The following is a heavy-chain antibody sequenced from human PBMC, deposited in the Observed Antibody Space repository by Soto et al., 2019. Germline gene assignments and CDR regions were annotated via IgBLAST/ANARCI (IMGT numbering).Heavy chain of an antibody. CDR3: AKDIVTMVRGVIRGGSEYYYGMDV. Sequence: GGSLRLSCAASGFTFDDYTMHWVRQAPGKGLEWVSLISWDGGSTYYADSVKGRFTISRDNSKNSLYLQMNSLRTEDTALYYCAKDIVTMVRGVIRGGSEYYYGMDVWGQGTTVTVSS. D-gene: IGHD3-10*01. CDR2: ISWDGGST. V-gene: IGHV3-43*01. J-gene: IGHJ6*02. CDR1: GFTFDDYT.